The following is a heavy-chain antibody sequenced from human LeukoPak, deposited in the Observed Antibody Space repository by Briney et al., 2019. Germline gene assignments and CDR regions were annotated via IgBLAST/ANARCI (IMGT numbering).Heavy chain of an antibody. Sequence: PGGSLRLSCVASGFTFNRYAMSWVRQAPGKGLEWVAVIWGDETNKYYADSVKGRFTISRDNSKNTLYLQMNSLRAEDTAVYYCAKEGNFWSGYYGDWGQGSLVTVSS. CDR2: IWGDETNK. V-gene: IGHV3-30*02. CDR3: AKEGNFWSGYYGD. CDR1: GFTFNRYA. D-gene: IGHD3-3*01. J-gene: IGHJ4*02.